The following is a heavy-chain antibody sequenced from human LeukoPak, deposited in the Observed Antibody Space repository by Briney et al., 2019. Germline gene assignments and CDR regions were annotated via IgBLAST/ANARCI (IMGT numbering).Heavy chain of an antibody. Sequence: SETLSLTCTVSGGSISSSSYYWGWIRQPPGKGLEWIGSIYYSGSNYYNPSLKSRVTISVDTSKNQFSLKLSSVTAADTAVYYCARQITMVRGVTVTDWFDPWGQGTLVTVSS. V-gene: IGHV4-39*01. CDR2: IYYSGSN. J-gene: IGHJ5*02. CDR3: ARQITMVRGVTVTDWFDP. D-gene: IGHD3-10*01. CDR1: GGSISSSSYY.